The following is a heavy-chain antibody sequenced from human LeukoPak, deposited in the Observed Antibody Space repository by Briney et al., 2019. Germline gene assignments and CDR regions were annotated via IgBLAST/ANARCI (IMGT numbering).Heavy chain of an antibody. Sequence: PGGSLRLSCAGSGFTFSRYWMGRVRQAPGKGPEGGAVIWYDGSNKYYADSVKGRFTISRDNSKNTLYLQMNSLRAEDTAVYYCARDGGAARMVYYYYYMDVWGKGTTVTVSS. J-gene: IGHJ6*03. V-gene: IGHV3-33*08. D-gene: IGHD6-6*01. CDR1: GFTFSRYW. CDR3: ARDGGAARMVYYYYYMDV. CDR2: IWYDGSNK.